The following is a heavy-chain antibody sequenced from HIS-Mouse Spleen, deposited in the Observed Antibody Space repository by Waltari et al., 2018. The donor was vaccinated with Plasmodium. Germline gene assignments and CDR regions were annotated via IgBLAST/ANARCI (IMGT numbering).Heavy chain of an antibody. Sequence: QVQLVQSGAEGTRPGASVKVSCKASGSTLRRFVTSGVGRAPGQGLEWMGWISGYNGNTNYAQKVQGRVTMTTDTSTSTAYMELRSLRSDDTAVYYCARLLPWVHGHFDYWGQGTLVTVSS. V-gene: IGHV1-18*01. CDR1: GSTLRRFV. CDR2: ISGYNGNT. D-gene: IGHD1-26*01. CDR3: ARLLPWVHGHFDY. J-gene: IGHJ4*02.